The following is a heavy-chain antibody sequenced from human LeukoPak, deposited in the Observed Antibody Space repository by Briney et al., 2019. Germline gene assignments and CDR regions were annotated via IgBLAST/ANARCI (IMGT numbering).Heavy chain of an antibody. Sequence: SKTLSLTCTVSGGSISSYYWSWIRQPPGKGLEWIGYIYYSGSTNYNPSLKSRVTISVDTSKNQFSLKLSSVTAADTAVYYCARAPGYYYDSSGYGRYYFDYWGQGTLVTVSS. CDR2: IYYSGST. V-gene: IGHV4-59*01. J-gene: IGHJ4*02. D-gene: IGHD3-22*01. CDR3: ARAPGYYYDSSGYGRYYFDY. CDR1: GGSISSYY.